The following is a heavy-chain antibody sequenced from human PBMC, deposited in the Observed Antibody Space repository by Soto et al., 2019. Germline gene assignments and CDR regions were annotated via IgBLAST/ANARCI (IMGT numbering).Heavy chain of an antibody. J-gene: IGHJ4*02. CDR3: ATPPDYCSNTSCVDY. CDR1: GGTFSSYT. Sequence: QVQLVQSGAEVKKPGSSVKVSCKASGGTFSSYTISWVRQAPGQGLEWMGRIIPILGIANYAQKFQGRVKITADKSTSKAYMELSSLRSEDTAVYYCATPPDYCSNTSCVDYWGQGTLVTVSS. D-gene: IGHD2-2*01. CDR2: IIPILGIA. V-gene: IGHV1-69*02.